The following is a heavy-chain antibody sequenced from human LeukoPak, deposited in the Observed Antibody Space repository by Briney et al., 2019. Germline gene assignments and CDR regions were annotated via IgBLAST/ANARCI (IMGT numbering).Heavy chain of an antibody. J-gene: IGHJ4*02. CDR3: ARVVVITRTGDAGYFDY. CDR2: IYYSGST. CDR1: GGSISSYY. D-gene: IGHD3-22*01. Sequence: SETLSLTCTVSGGSISSYYWSWIRQPPGKGLEYIGYIYYSGSTNYNPSLKSRVTMSVDTSKNQFSLKLSSVTAADTAVYYCARVVVITRTGDAGYFDYWGQGTLVTVSS. V-gene: IGHV4-59*01.